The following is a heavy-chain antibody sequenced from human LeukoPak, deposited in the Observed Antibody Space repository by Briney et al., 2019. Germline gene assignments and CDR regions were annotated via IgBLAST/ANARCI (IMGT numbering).Heavy chain of an antibody. J-gene: IGHJ5*02. D-gene: IGHD6-13*01. CDR1: GGSFSGYY. Sequence: SETLSLTCAVYGGSFSGYYWSWIRQPPGKGLEWIGEINHSGSTNYNPSLKSRVTISVDTSKNQFSLKLSSVTAADTAVYYCARRGGSSWYRWFDPWGQGTLVTVSS. V-gene: IGHV4-34*01. CDR2: INHSGST. CDR3: ARRGGSSWYRWFDP.